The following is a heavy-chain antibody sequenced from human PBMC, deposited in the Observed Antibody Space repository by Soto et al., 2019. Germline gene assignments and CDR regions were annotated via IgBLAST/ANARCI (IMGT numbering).Heavy chain of an antibody. J-gene: IGHJ4*02. CDR2: ISSSSSTI. V-gene: IGHV3-48*01. Sequence: GGSLRLSCAASGFTFSSYSMNWVRQAPGKGLEWVSYISSSSSTIYYADSGKGRFTISRDNAKNSLHLQMNSLRAEDTDVYSCARGPHVVTGTHTTYFDYWGQGTLVTVSS. CDR3: ARGPHVVTGTHTTYFDY. CDR1: GFTFSSYS. D-gene: IGHD1-7*01.